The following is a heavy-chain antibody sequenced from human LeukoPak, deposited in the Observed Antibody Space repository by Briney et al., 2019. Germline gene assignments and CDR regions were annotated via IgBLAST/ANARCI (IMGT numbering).Heavy chain of an antibody. CDR2: IYTSGST. J-gene: IGHJ5*02. CDR3: ARELVRGVIDPAHWFDP. D-gene: IGHD3-10*01. Sequence: PSETLSLTCTVSGGSISSGSYYWSWIRQPAGKGLEWIGRIYTSGSTNYNPSLKSRVTISVDTSKNQFSLKLSSVTAADTAVYYCARELVRGVIDPAHWFDPWGQGTLVTVSS. CDR1: GGSISSGSYY. V-gene: IGHV4-61*02.